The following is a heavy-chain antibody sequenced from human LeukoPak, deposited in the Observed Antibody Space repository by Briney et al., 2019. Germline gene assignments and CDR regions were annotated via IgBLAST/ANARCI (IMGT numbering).Heavy chain of an antibody. J-gene: IGHJ5*02. CDR1: GYSFTSYW. CDR3: ARRSNTYYYDSSPGDWFDP. D-gene: IGHD3-22*01. V-gene: IGHV5-51*01. Sequence: GESLKISCKGSGYSFTSYWIGWVRQMPGKGLEWMGIIYPGDSDTRYSPSFQGQVTISADKSISTACLQWSSLKASDTAMYYCARRSNTYYYDSSPGDWFDPWGQGTLVTVSS. CDR2: IYPGDSDT.